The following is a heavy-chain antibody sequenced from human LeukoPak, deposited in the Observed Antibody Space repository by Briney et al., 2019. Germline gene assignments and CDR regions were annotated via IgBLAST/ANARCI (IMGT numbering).Heavy chain of an antibody. CDR3: ANRGMTYYYDSSGYHFDY. CDR1: GFTFSSYG. D-gene: IGHD3-22*01. Sequence: GGSLRLSCAASGFTFSSYGMHWVRQAPGKGLEWVAVIWYDGSNKYYADSVKGRFTISRDNSKNTLYLQMNSLGAEDTAVYYCANRGMTYYYDSSGYHFDYWGQGTLVTVSS. CDR2: IWYDGSNK. J-gene: IGHJ4*02. V-gene: IGHV3-33*06.